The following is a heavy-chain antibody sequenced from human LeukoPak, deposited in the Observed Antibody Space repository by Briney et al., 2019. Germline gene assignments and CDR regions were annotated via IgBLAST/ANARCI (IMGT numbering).Heavy chain of an antibody. Sequence: GGSLRLSCAASAFTFSSYSMNWVRQAPGKGLEWVASISSGSGYIYYADSVKGRFTISRDNAKNSLYLQMNSLRAEDTAVYYCARDLFVSSSPRGSFDPWGQGTLVTVSS. CDR2: ISSGSGYI. CDR1: AFTFSSYS. J-gene: IGHJ5*02. CDR3: ARDLFVSSSPRGSFDP. V-gene: IGHV3-21*01. D-gene: IGHD6-6*01.